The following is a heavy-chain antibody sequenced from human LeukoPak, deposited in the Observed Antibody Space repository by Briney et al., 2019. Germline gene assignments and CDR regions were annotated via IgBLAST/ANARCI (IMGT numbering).Heavy chain of an antibody. Sequence: SETLSLTCTVSGGSISSSSYYWGCIRPPPGKGLEWSGSIYYSGSTYYNPSLKSRVTIAVDTSKNQFSLKLGSVTAADTAVYYCARSGKIQLFDYWGQGTLVTVSS. CDR2: IYYSGST. CDR1: GGSISSSSYY. V-gene: IGHV4-39*01. D-gene: IGHD5-18*01. CDR3: ARSGKIQLFDY. J-gene: IGHJ4*02.